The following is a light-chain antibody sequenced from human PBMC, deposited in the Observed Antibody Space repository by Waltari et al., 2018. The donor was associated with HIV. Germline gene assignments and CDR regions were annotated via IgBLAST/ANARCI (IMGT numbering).Light chain of an antibody. CDR2: EVS. J-gene: IGLJ2*01. Sequence: QSALTQPASVSGSPGQSITISCTGTSSAVGGYNLVSWYQQHPGKAPKLMIYEVSKRPSGVSNRFSGSKSGNTASLTISGLQAEDEADYYCCAHAGSTTYVIFGGGTKLTVL. V-gene: IGLV2-23*02. CDR1: SSAVGGYNL. CDR3: CAHAGSTTYVI.